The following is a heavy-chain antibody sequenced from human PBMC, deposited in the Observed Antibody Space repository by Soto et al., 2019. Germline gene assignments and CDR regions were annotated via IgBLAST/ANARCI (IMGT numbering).Heavy chain of an antibody. V-gene: IGHV4-59*01. CDR1: GGYISSYY. Sequence: SETLSLTCTVSGGYISSYYWSWIRQPPGKGLEWIGYIHYSGTNYNPSLKSRLTMSVDTSKNQFSLNLISMTAADTAVYYCARGGGVPAAIGWFDSWGQGTQVTVSS. CDR3: ARGGGVPAAIGWFDS. D-gene: IGHD2-2*01. CDR2: IHYSGT. J-gene: IGHJ5*01.